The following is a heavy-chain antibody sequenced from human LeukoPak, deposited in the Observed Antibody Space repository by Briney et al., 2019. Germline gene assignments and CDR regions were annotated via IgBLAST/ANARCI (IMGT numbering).Heavy chain of an antibody. V-gene: IGHV1-18*01. Sequence: ASVKVSCKASGYTFPTYSINWVRQAPGQGLEWMGWISAYNGNTNYAQKLQGRVTMTTDTSTSTAYMELRSLRSDDTAVYYCARAPDQDRGAFDIWGQGTMVTVSS. CDR2: ISAYNGNT. J-gene: IGHJ3*02. CDR3: ARAPDQDRGAFDI. CDR1: GYTFPTYS.